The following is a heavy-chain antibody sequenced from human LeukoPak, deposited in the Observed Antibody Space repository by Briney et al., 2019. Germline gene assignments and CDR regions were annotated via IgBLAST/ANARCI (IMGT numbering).Heavy chain of an antibody. CDR3: ARDKGDYDTSGSLFVF. D-gene: IGHD3-22*01. Sequence: SGGSLRLSCAASGFTFSSYGMHWVRQAPRKGLEWVANIRQDGSEKYYVDSVKGRFTISRDNAKNSLYLQMNSLRAEDTAVYYCARDKGDYDTSGSLFVFGGQGTLVTVSS. CDR2: IRQDGSEK. J-gene: IGHJ4*02. CDR1: GFTFSSYG. V-gene: IGHV3-7*03.